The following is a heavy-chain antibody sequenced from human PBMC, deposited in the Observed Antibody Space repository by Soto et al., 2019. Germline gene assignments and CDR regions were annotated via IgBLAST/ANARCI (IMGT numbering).Heavy chain of an antibody. CDR2: FIPMFNRP. CDR3: ARGQFHHQSNYYSALAV. V-gene: IGHV1-69*06. CDR1: GGTFSSYA. Sequence: QVQLVQSGAEVKKPGSSVKVSCKASGGTFSSYAISWVRQAPGQGLEWMGGFIPMFNRPHSARKFQGRVTLTADKSTSTAYMDLSSLRSEDTAVYYCARGQFHHQSNYYSALAVWGQGTTVTVSS. J-gene: IGHJ6*02.